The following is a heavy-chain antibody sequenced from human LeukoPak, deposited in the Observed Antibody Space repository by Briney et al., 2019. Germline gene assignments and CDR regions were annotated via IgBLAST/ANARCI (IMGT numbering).Heavy chain of an antibody. J-gene: IGHJ4*02. D-gene: IGHD2-21*01. CDR1: GGSISSYY. CDR2: AFYSGIT. V-gene: IGHV4-59*01. CDR3: ARFSGSAFVIVY. Sequence: PSETLSLTCSISGGSISSYYWNWIRQPPGRELEWIGYAFYSGITDSNPSLKSRVTISLDTPKNQFSLRLTSVTAADTAVYYCARFSGSAFVIVYWGQGTLVTVSS.